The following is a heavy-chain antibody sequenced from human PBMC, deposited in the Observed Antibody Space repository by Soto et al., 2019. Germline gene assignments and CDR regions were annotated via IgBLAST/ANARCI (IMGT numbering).Heavy chain of an antibody. CDR3: ARYFHTYSGPPI. J-gene: IGHJ4*02. D-gene: IGHD5-12*01. Sequence: SETLSLTCVVSGYVITSGYYWCWIRQPPGKGLEWIGTVDHSGSTYYDPSLQGRVTISIDTSKNQFSLKLTSVTAADTALYYCARYFHTYSGPPIWGQGTLVTVSS. V-gene: IGHV4-38-2*01. CDR1: GYVITSGYY. CDR2: VDHSGST.